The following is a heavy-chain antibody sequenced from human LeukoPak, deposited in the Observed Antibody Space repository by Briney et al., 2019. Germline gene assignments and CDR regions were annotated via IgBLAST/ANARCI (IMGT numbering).Heavy chain of an antibody. CDR2: ISAYNGNA. J-gene: IGHJ3*02. Sequence: ASVKVSCKASGYTFTSYGISWVRQAPGQGLEWMGWISAYNGNANYAQKLQGRVTMTTDTSTSTAYMELRSLRSDDTAVYYCARDWRYSVSYFPPSDAFDIWGQGTMVTVSS. D-gene: IGHD1-26*01. CDR3: ARDWRYSVSYFPPSDAFDI. V-gene: IGHV1-18*01. CDR1: GYTFTSYG.